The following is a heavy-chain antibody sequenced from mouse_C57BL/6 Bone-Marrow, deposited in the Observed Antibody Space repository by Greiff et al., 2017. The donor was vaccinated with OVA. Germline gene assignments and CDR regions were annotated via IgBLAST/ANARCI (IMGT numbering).Heavy chain of an antibody. D-gene: IGHD1-1*01. J-gene: IGHJ2*01. V-gene: IGHV5-12*01. CDR3: ARHYYYGSSYYFDY. Sequence: EVQLVESGGGLVQPGGSLKLSCAASGFTFSDYYMYWVRQTPEKRLEWVAYISNGGGSTYYPDTVKGRFTISRDNAKNTLYLQMSSLKSEDTAMYYCARHYYYGSSYYFDYWGQGTTLTVSS. CDR2: ISNGGGST. CDR1: GFTFSDYY.